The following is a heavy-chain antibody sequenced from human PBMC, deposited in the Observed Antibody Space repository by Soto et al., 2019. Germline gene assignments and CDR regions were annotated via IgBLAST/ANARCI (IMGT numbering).Heavy chain of an antibody. J-gene: IGHJ5*02. D-gene: IGHD2-21*02. CDR1: GGTFSSYA. V-gene: IGHV1-69*01. CDR2: IIPIFGTA. Sequence: QVQLVQSGAEVKKPGSSVKVSCKASGGTFSSYAISWVRQAPGQGLVWMGGIIPIFGTANYAQKFQGRVTITADESTSTAYMELSSLRSEDTAVYYCARAGHIVVVTAIPPWFDPWGQGTLVTVSS. CDR3: ARAGHIVVVTAIPPWFDP.